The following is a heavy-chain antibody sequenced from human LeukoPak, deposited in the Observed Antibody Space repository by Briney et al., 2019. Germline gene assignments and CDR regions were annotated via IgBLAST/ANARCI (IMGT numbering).Heavy chain of an antibody. CDR3: ARGRYYFDY. CDR2: IYYSGST. CDR1: GGSISSYY. V-gene: IGHV4-59*01. Sequence: SETLPLTCTVSGGSISSYYWSWIRQPPGKGLEWIGYIYYSGSTNYNPSLKSRVTISVDTSKNQFSLKLSSVTAADTAVYYCARGRYYFDYWGQGTLVTVSS. J-gene: IGHJ4*02.